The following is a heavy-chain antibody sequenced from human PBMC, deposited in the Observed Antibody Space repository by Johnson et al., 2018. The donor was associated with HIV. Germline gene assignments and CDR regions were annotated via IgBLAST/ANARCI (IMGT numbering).Heavy chain of an antibody. CDR3: AKAGLFVLVVYAPDVFDI. J-gene: IGHJ3*02. Sequence: VQVVESGGGVVQPGRSLRLSCAASGFIFSGFGLHWVRQAPGKGLEWVASISYDGRNKYNADSVKGRFTISRDNSKNTLYLQMNSLRAEDTAVYYCAKAGLFVLVVYAPDVFDIWGQGTMVTVSS. V-gene: IGHV3-30*18. CDR2: ISYDGRNK. CDR1: GFIFSGFG. D-gene: IGHD2-8*02.